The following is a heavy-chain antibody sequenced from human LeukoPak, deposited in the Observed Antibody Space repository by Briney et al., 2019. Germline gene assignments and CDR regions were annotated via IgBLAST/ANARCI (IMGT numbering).Heavy chain of an antibody. D-gene: IGHD3-9*01. J-gene: IGHJ4*02. CDR1: GFTFSDYY. Sequence: GGSLRLSCAASGFTFSDYYMSWIRQAPGKGLEWVSYISSSGSTIYYADSVKGRFTISRDNAKNSLYLQMNSLRAEDTAVYYCARDANLLRYFDWLSGFDYWGQGTLVTVAS. CDR3: ARDANLLRYFDWLSGFDY. CDR2: ISSSGSTI. V-gene: IGHV3-11*01.